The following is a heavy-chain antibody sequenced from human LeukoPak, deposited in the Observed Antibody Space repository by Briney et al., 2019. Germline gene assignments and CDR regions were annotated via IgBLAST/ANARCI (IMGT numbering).Heavy chain of an antibody. CDR1: GGSISSGDYY. D-gene: IGHD3-22*01. CDR3: ARPYYYDSRIDP. J-gene: IGHJ5*02. CDR2: MYYSGST. V-gene: IGHV4-30-4*01. Sequence: SQNLSLTCTVSGGSISSGDYYWSWIRQPPGKGLEWIAYMYYSGSTYYNPSLKSRVTMSADTSKNQLSLKLSSVTAADTAVYYCARPYYYDSRIDPWGQGILVTVSS.